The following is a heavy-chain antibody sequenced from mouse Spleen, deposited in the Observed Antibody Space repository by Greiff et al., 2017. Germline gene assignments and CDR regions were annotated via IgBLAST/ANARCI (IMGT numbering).Heavy chain of an antibody. Sequence: QVQLQQPGTELVKPGASVKLSCKASGYTFTSYWMHWVKQRPGQGLEWIGNINPSNGGTNYNEKFKGKATLTVDKSSSTAYMQLSSLTSEDSAVYYCARGGDGDYHYYAMDYWGQGTSVTVSS. D-gene: IGHD2-13*01. CDR2: INPSNGGT. V-gene: IGHV1-53*01. CDR3: ARGGDGDYHYYAMDY. CDR1: GYTFTSYW. J-gene: IGHJ4*01.